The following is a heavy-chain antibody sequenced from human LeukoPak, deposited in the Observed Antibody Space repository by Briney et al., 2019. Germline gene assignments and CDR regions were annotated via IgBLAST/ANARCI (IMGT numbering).Heavy chain of an antibody. J-gene: IGHJ5*02. CDR2: IYYSGNT. CDR3: ARHIGYCSTTTCQPGFHP. CDR1: GGSISSYY. Sequence: SETLSLTCTVSGGSISSYYWSLIRQPPGKGLEWIGYIYYSGNTNYNPSLKSRVTISVDTSKNQFSLKLTSVTAADTAMYYCARHIGYCSTTTCQPGFHPWGQGTLVTVSS. V-gene: IGHV4-59*08. D-gene: IGHD2-2*01.